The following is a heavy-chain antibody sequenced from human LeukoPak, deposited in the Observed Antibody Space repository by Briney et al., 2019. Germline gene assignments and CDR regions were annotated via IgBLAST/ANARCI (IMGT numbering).Heavy chain of an antibody. J-gene: IGHJ4*02. D-gene: IGHD3-16*02. CDR3: ARARVIPASFDD. CDR1: DGSFRNHY. Sequence: SETLYLTCTVYDGSFRNHYWSWIRQSPEKGLEWIGRIYTSGRTFYTPSPKSRVTISMDTSMNQFSLRLNSVTAADTAVYYCARARVIPASFDDWGQGTLVTVSS. CDR2: IYTSGRT. V-gene: IGHV4-4*07.